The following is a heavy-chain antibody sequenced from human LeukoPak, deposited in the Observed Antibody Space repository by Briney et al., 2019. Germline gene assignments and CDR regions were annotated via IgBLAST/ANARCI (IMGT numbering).Heavy chain of an antibody. Sequence: GGSLRLSCAASGFNFRSYWMTWVRQAPGKGLEWVANIKPDGSEEYYMDSVKARFTISRDNAKDSLSLQMNSLRAEDTAVYYCVRDGGVSGYDLLDYWGQGTLVTVSS. J-gene: IGHJ4*02. D-gene: IGHD5-12*01. CDR3: VRDGGVSGYDLLDY. CDR2: IKPDGSEE. CDR1: GFNFRSYW. V-gene: IGHV3-7*01.